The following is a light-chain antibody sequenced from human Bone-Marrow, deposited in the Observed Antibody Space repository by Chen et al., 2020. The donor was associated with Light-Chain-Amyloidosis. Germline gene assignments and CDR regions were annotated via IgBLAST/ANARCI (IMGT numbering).Light chain of an antibody. Sequence: SYELTQPPSVSVSPGQTARITCSGDDLPTKYAYWYQHKPGQAPVLVINRDTERPSGISERFSGSSSGTTATLTISGVQAEDEADYHCQSADSSGTYEVIFGGGTKLSGL. CDR1: DLPTKY. CDR2: RDT. V-gene: IGLV3-25*03. CDR3: QSADSSGTYEVI. J-gene: IGLJ2*01.